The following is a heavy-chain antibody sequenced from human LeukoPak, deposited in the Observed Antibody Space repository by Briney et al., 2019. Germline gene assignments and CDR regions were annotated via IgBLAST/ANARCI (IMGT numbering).Heavy chain of an antibody. Sequence: SETLSLTCCVYGLTINDLSWKWHPQPTGKGLEWIGDIYHSGTTNYNPSLKSRVTISIDTSRNHFSLKLSSVTAAGTAVYYCARSVFTTFGLDYWGQGSLVTVSS. V-gene: IGHV4-34*01. J-gene: IGHJ4*02. CDR1: GLTINDLS. CDR3: ARSVFTTFGLDY. D-gene: IGHD1-1*01. CDR2: IYHSGTT.